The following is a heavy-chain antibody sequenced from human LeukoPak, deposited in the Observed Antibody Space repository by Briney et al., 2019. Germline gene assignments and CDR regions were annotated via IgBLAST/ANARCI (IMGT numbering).Heavy chain of an antibody. Sequence: GGSLRLSCAASGFTFSTYAILWLPQAPGEGLECVADISYGGSNKHYADPVKGRFTISRDNPKTTLYLKMNSLRAEDTSVNYCAGEPRPNYSDSSGIRFDYWGQGTLVTV. CDR2: ISYGGSNK. CDR3: AGEPRPNYSDSSGIRFDY. D-gene: IGHD3-22*01. CDR1: GFTFSTYA. V-gene: IGHV3-30-3*01. J-gene: IGHJ4*02.